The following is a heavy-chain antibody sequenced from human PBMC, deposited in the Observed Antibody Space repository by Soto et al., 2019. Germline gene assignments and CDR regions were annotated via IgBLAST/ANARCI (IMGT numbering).Heavy chain of an antibody. CDR2: IYSGGGK. CDR1: GFTVTAHY. J-gene: IGHJ6*02. CDR3: ARSDPAYAYGLNV. Sequence: EAQLVESGGGLIQPGGSLRLSFAASGFTVTAHYVAWVRQAPGRGLEWVSLIYSGGGKYYADSVKGRFTISRDTSEKTFYLQMNSLRSEDTAVYYCARSDPAYAYGLNVWGQGTTGTVSS. V-gene: IGHV3-53*01. D-gene: IGHD3-10*01.